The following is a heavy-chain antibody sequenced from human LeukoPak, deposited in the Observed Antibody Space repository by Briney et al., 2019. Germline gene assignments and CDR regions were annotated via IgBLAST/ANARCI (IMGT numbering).Heavy chain of an antibody. V-gene: IGHV3-15*01. CDR3: ATDVPYTGGGAIVF. J-gene: IGHJ4*02. Sequence: GGSLRLSCAASGFTFSSYSMNWVRQAPGKGPEWVGHIKSKVDGGTADYGAPVKDRFTISRDDSKNTVYLQVNSLKTEDTAVYYCATDVPYTGGGAIVFWGQGTLVTVSS. CDR2: IKSKVDGGTA. CDR1: GFTFSSYS. D-gene: IGHD3-16*02.